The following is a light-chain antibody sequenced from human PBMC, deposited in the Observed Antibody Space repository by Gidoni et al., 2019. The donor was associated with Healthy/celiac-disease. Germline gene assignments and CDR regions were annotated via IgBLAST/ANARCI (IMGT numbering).Light chain of an antibody. CDR2: AAS. CDR1: QGISSY. J-gene: IGKJ4*01. Sequence: DIQLTQSPSFLSASVGDRVTITCRASQGISSYLDWYQQKPGKAPKLLIYAASTLQSGVPSRFSGSGSGTEFTLTISSLQPEDFATYYCQQLNSYPPGGLTFXGXTKVEIK. V-gene: IGKV1-9*01. CDR3: QQLNSYPPGGLT.